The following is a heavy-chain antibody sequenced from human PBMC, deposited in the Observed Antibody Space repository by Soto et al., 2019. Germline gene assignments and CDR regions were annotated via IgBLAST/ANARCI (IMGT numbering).Heavy chain of an antibody. V-gene: IGHV4-30-4*01. Sequence: QVQLQESGPGLVKPSQTLSLTCTVSGGSISSGDYYWSWIRQPPGKGLEWIGYIYCSGSTYYNPSVRGRVTISVDTAKNEFALKLRSVTGADAAVCYCAGRDFDWGQGTLVTVSS. J-gene: IGHJ4*02. D-gene: IGHD1-26*01. CDR3: AGRDFD. CDR1: GGSISSGDYY. CDR2: IYCSGST.